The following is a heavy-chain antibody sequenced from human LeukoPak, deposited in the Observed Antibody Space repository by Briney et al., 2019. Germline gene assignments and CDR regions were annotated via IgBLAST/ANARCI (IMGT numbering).Heavy chain of an antibody. Sequence: ASVKVSCKASGYTFTSYDINWVRQATGRGLEWMGWMNPNSGNTGYAQKFQGRVTMTRNTSISTAYMELSSLRSEDTAVYYCARIDQNSGSYSDYWGQGTLVTVSS. CDR2: MNPNSGNT. CDR1: GYTFTSYD. D-gene: IGHD1-26*01. V-gene: IGHV1-8*01. CDR3: ARIDQNSGSYSDY. J-gene: IGHJ4*02.